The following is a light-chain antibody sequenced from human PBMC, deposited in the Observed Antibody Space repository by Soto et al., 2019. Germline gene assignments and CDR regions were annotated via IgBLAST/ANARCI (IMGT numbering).Light chain of an antibody. CDR3: QQYNSHSET. Sequence: DIQMTQSPSTLSASVGDRVTITCRASQSIRNWLAWYQQKPGKVPKLLIHQASTLQSGVPSRFSGSGSGTEFTLNISSLQPDDFATYYCQQYNSHSETFGQGTKVEVK. J-gene: IGKJ1*01. CDR1: QSIRNW. V-gene: IGKV1-5*03. CDR2: QAS.